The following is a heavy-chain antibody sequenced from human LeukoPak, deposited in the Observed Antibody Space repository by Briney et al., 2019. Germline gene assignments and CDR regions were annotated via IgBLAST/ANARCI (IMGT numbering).Heavy chain of an antibody. J-gene: IGHJ4*02. CDR2: IWYDGINK. V-gene: IGHV3-33*01. Sequence: GGSLRLSCAASGFTFSSYGMHWVRQAPGKGLEWVAVIWYDGINKYYADSVKGRFTISRDNSKNTLYLQMNSLRAEDTAVYYCARAPPNDYDSSGYYSSFDYWGQGTLVTVSS. D-gene: IGHD3-22*01. CDR1: GFTFSSYG. CDR3: ARAPPNDYDSSGYYSSFDY.